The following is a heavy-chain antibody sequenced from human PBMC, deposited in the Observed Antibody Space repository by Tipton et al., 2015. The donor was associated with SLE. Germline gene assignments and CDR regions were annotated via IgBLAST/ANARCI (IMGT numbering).Heavy chain of an antibody. CDR1: GGSISSSSNY. J-gene: IGHJ6*03. D-gene: IGHD5-18*01. CDR2: IYYSGTT. Sequence: GLVKPSETLSLTCTVSGGSISSSSNYWGWIRQPPGKGLEWIGSIYYSGTTYYNPSLKSRVTISVDTSKNQVSLRLSSVTAADTAVYYCARQVTWLRTNYYYMDVWGKGTTVTVSS. CDR3: ARQVTWLRTNYYYMDV. V-gene: IGHV4-39*01.